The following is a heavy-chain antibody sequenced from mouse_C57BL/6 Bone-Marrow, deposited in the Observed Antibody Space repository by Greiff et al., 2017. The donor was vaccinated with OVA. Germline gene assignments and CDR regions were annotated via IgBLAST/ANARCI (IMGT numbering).Heavy chain of an antibody. D-gene: IGHD2-2*01. Sequence: QVQLQQPGAELVQPGASVKLSCKASGYTFTSYWMQWVTQRPGQGLEWLGELDPSPSYTTYNQKFKGKAPLTVDTASSTAYMQLSSLTSEDSAVYYCARGDGYDEFAYWGQGTLVTVSA. CDR2: LDPSPSYT. CDR3: ARGDGYDEFAY. V-gene: IGHV1-50*01. CDR1: GYTFTSYW. J-gene: IGHJ3*01.